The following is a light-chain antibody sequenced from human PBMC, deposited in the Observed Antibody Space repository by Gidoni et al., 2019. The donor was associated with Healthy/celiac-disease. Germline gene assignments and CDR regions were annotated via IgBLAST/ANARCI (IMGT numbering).Light chain of an antibody. CDR2: GAS. CDR1: QSVSSN. Sequence: EKVRTQPPATLSVSPGERATLSCRASQSVSSNLAWYQQKPGQAPRLLIYGASTRATGIPARFSGSGSGTEFTLTISSLQSEDFAVYYCQQYNNWPRTFGQGTKVEIK. CDR3: QQYNNWPRT. V-gene: IGKV3-15*01. J-gene: IGKJ1*01.